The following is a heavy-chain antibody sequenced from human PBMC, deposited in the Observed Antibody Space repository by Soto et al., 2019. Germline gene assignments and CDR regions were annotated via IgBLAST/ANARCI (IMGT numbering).Heavy chain of an antibody. CDR3: ARDWVTVALSYGMDV. CDR2: ISSRGSSI. V-gene: IGHV3-11*01. J-gene: IGHJ6*02. D-gene: IGHD2-21*02. Sequence: QVQLVESGGGLVKPGGSLRLSCAASGFTFSDCYMSWIRQAPGKGLEWVSYISSRGSSIYYADSVRGRFTISRDNAKNSLFLQMNSLRPEDTAVNYCARDWVTVALSYGMDVWGQGTTVTVSS. CDR1: GFTFSDCY.